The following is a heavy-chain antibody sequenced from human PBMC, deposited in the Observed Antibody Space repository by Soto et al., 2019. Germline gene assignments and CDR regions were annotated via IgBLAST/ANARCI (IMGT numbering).Heavy chain of an antibody. J-gene: IGHJ4*02. CDR2: IYYSGST. D-gene: IGHD2-21*01. CDR1: GGSISSGGYY. Sequence: QVQLQESGPGLVKPSQTLSLTCTVSGGSISSGGYYWSWIRQHPGKGLEWIGYIYYSGSTYYNPSLKSRVTISVDTSKNQFSLKLSSVTAADTAVYYCARLVEDPYLVVGEYYFDYWGQGTLVTVAS. CDR3: ARLVEDPYLVVGEYYFDY. V-gene: IGHV4-31*03.